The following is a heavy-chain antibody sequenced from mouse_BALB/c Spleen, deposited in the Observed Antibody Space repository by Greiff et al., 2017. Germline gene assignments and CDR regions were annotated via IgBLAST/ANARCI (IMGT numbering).Heavy chain of an antibody. CDR3: ARGGSTMITTGEAMDY. V-gene: IGHV1-55*01. CDR1: GYNFTSYW. J-gene: IGHJ4*01. Sequence: VQLQQPGAELVKPGTSVKLSCKASGYNFTSYWINWVKLRPGQGLEWIGDIYPGSGSTNYNEKFKSKATLTVDTSSSTAYMQLSSLASEDSALYYCARGGSTMITTGEAMDYWGQGTSVTVSS. CDR2: IYPGSGST. D-gene: IGHD2-4*01.